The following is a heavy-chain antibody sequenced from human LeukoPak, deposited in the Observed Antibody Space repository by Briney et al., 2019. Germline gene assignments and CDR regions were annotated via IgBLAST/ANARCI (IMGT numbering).Heavy chain of an antibody. V-gene: IGHV3-23*01. Sequence: GGSLRLSCPASGFSFSNYAMTWVGQAPGRGLEWVSGISGGGGSIYYADFVKGRFTISRDNSKNTVYLQMNSLRAEDTAVYYCAKCARIDWLPIDYWGQGTLVTVSS. D-gene: IGHD3-9*01. CDR2: ISGGGGSI. CDR1: GFSFSNYA. CDR3: AKCARIDWLPIDY. J-gene: IGHJ4*02.